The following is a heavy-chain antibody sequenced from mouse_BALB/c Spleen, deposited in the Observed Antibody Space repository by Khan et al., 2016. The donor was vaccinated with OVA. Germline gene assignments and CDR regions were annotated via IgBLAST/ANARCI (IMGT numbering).Heavy chain of an antibody. CDR2: IWSDGST. CDR3: ARQPYYHYNIMDY. CDR1: GSSLTNYG. Sequence: VQLQESGPGLVAPSQSLSITCTISGSSLTNYGVHWVRQPPGKGLEWLVVIWSDGSTTYNSALKSRLTISKDNSESQVFLKMNSLQTDDTAMYFCARQPYYHYNIMDYWGQGTSVTVSS. V-gene: IGHV2-6-1*01. J-gene: IGHJ4*01. D-gene: IGHD2-10*01.